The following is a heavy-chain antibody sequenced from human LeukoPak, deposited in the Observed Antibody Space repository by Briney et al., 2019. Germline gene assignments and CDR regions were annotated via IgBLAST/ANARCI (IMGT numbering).Heavy chain of an antibody. CDR3: AREDSINEEFDAFDI. J-gene: IGHJ3*02. V-gene: IGHV4-4*07. D-gene: IGHD3-3*02. CDR2: IYITETT. CDR1: GASISSFY. Sequence: SETLSLTCTVSGASISSFYWSWIRQPAGKGPEWIGRIYITETTNYNPSLQSRVTMSLDTSKNQFSLRLSSLTAADTAVYYCAREDSINEEFDAFDIWGQGTMVTVSS.